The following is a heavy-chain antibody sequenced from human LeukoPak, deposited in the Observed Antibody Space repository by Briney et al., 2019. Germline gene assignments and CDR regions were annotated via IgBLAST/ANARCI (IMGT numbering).Heavy chain of an antibody. Sequence: PGGSLRLSCAASGFTFTSHAMSWVRQAPGKSPEWVSTISGSGSIINYADSVEGRFTISRDSSKNTLYLQMNSLRADDTAVYYCARVPYYDSTGYPFDHWGQGTLVAVSS. CDR3: ARVPYYDSTGYPFDH. D-gene: IGHD3-22*01. V-gene: IGHV3-23*01. CDR2: ISGSGSII. CDR1: GFTFTSHA. J-gene: IGHJ4*02.